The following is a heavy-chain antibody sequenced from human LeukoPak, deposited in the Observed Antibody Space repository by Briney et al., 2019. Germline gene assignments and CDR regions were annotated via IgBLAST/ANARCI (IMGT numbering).Heavy chain of an antibody. CDR1: GYTFTSYA. V-gene: IGHV1-3*01. J-gene: IGHJ5*02. Sequence: ASVKVSCKASGYTFTSYAIHWVRQAPGQRLEWMGWINAGNGNTKYSQKFQGRVTITRDTSASTAYMELSSLRSEDTAVYYCARKGSSWYNWFDPWGQGTLVTVSS. CDR3: ARKGSSWYNWFDP. D-gene: IGHD6-13*01. CDR2: INAGNGNT.